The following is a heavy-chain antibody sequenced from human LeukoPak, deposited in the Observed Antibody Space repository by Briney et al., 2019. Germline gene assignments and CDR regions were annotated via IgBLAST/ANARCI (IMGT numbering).Heavy chain of an antibody. V-gene: IGHV3-30*18. CDR1: GFTFSSYG. Sequence: GGSLRLSCAASGFTFSSYGMHWVRQAPGKGLEWVAVISYDGSNKYYADSVKGRFTISRDNSKNTLYLQMNSLRAEDTAVYYCAKDLDYGGNSPHWGQGTLVTVSS. CDR2: ISYDGSNK. D-gene: IGHD4-23*01. J-gene: IGHJ4*02. CDR3: AKDLDYGGNSPH.